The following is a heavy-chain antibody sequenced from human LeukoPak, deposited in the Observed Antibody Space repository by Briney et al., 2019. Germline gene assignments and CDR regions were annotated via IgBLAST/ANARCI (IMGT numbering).Heavy chain of an antibody. J-gene: IGHJ6*02. Sequence: GGSLRLSCAASGFTFSSYAMSWVRQAPGKELEWVSAISGSGGSTYYADSVKGRFTISRDNSKNTLYLQMNSLRAEDTAVYYCARRSSSWLYYGMDVWGQGTTVTVSS. CDR1: GFTFSSYA. D-gene: IGHD6-13*01. V-gene: IGHV3-23*01. CDR2: ISGSGGST. CDR3: ARRSSSWLYYGMDV.